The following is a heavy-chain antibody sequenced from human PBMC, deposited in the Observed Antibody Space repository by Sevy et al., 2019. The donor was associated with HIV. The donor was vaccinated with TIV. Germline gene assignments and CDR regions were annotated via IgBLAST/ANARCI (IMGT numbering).Heavy chain of an antibody. CDR2: ISGSDSTI. CDR1: GFTFSDYY. V-gene: IGHV3-11*01. D-gene: IGHD4-17*01. CDR3: ARDHVKDGDLGDYYYYAMDV. Sequence: GGSLRLSCAASGFTFSDYYMSWIRQAPGKGLKWISYISGSDSTIYYADSVKGRFTISRDNAKNSLYLQMNSLRAEDTAVYYCARDHVKDGDLGDYYYYAMDVWGQGTTVTVSS. J-gene: IGHJ6*02.